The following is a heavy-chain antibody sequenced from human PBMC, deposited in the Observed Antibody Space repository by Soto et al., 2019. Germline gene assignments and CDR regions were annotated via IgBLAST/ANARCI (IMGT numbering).Heavy chain of an antibody. CDR3: ARDSYDYVWGSYLDY. D-gene: IGHD3-16*02. CDR1: GGSISSYY. J-gene: IGHJ4*02. CDR2: IYYSGST. Sequence: SETLSLTCTVSGGSISSYYWSWIRQPPGKGLEWIGYIYYSGSTNYNPSLKSRVTISVDTSKNQFSLKLSSVTAADTAVYYCARDSYDYVWGSYLDYWGQGTLVTVSS. V-gene: IGHV4-59*01.